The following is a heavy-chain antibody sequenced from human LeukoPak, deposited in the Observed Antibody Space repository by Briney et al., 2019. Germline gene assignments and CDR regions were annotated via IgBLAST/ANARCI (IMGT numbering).Heavy chain of an antibody. CDR3: ARSPKDSSGYYFDY. J-gene: IGHJ4*02. D-gene: IGHD3-22*01. Sequence: PGGSLRLSCAASGFTFSSYAMHWVRQAPGKGLEWVAVISYDGSNKYYADSVKGRFIISRDNSKNTLYLQMNSLRAEDTAVYYCARSPKDSSGYYFDYWGQGTLVTVSS. CDR1: GFTFSSYA. CDR2: ISYDGSNK. V-gene: IGHV3-30*04.